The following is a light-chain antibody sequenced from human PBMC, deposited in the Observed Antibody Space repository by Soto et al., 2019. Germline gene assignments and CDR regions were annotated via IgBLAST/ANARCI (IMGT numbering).Light chain of an antibody. J-gene: IGKJ4*01. CDR3: QKYNSWPLN. CDR1: QSVRGN. CDR2: GSP. V-gene: IGKV3-15*01. Sequence: EIVMTQSPATLSVSPGDRVTLSCRASQSVRGNSAWYQQKPGQGLRLVVYGSPFRGTGIVVRFSGSGYGTEVNLSLSSLQTQDFAVYYCQKYNSWPLNFGGGTEVDSK.